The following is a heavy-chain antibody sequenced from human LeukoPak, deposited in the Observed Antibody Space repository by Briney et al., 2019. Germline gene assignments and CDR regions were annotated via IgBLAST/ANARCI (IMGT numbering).Heavy chain of an antibody. D-gene: IGHD6-19*01. V-gene: IGHV3-7*01. CDR1: GFTFSSYW. CDR2: IKQDGSEK. CDR3: ARLKQWLVRDYYYYGMDV. J-gene: IGHJ6*02. Sequence: GGSLGLSRAASGFTFSSYWMSCAPQAPAKGREWVANIKQDGSEKYYVDSVKGRFTISRDNTKNSLYLQMNSLRAEDTAVYYCARLKQWLVRDYYYYGMDVWGQGTTVTVSS.